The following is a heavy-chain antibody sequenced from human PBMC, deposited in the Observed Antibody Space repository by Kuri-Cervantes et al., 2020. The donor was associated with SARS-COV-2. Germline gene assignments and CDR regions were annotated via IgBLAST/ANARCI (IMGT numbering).Heavy chain of an antibody. Sequence: SVNVSCKASGGTFGSYAVTWVRQAPGQGLDWMGRIIPLFCATIYAQKFQGRVTLTADKSTNTAYMELSSLRSEDTAVYYCARPYCSTSTCYDGTFDSWGQGTLVTVSS. D-gene: IGHD2-2*01. CDR3: ARPYCSTSTCYDGTFDS. CDR2: IIPLFCAT. J-gene: IGHJ4*02. CDR1: GGTFGSYA. V-gene: IGHV1-69*06.